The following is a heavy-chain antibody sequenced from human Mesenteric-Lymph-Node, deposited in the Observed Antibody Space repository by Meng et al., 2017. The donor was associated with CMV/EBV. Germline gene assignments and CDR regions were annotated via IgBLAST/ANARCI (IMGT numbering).Heavy chain of an antibody. CDR3: ARDATGYCSSTSCLPFDY. CDR2: ISAYNGNT. D-gene: IGHD2-2*01. Sequence: ASVKVSCKASGYTFMSYGIIWVRQAPGQGLEWMGWISAYNGNTNYAQKLQGRVTMTTGTSTSTAYMELRSLRSDDTAVYYCARDATGYCSSTSCLPFDYWGQGTLVTVSS. CDR1: GYTFMSYG. J-gene: IGHJ4*02. V-gene: IGHV1-18*01.